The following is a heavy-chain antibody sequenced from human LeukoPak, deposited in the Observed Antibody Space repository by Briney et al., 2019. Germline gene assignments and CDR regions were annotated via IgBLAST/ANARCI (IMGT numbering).Heavy chain of an antibody. Sequence: SETLSLTCTVSGASISGSYWNWVRQPPGRGREWIGYVYSSGSTDYTHSLRSRVGISVDASKNQFCLKLTAVTAADTAVYYCATSYDRTIVPFANWGQGALVTVSS. CDR2: VYSSGST. CDR3: ATSYDRTIVPFAN. D-gene: IGHD5-12*01. V-gene: IGHV4-4*09. CDR1: GASISGSY. J-gene: IGHJ4*02.